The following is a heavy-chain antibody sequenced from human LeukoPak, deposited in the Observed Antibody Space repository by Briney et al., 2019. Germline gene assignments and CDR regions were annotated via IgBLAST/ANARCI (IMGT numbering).Heavy chain of an antibody. CDR3: ARGGSSWFDY. J-gene: IGHJ4*02. D-gene: IGHD6-13*01. V-gene: IGHV3-53*04. Sequence: GGSLRLSCAASGFTVSSNYMSGVRQAPGKGLEWVSIIYSGGNTFYADSVKGRFIISRHNSENTLYLQMNSLRPEDTAVYYCARGGSSWFDYWGQGTLVTVSS. CDR1: GFTVSSNY. CDR2: IYSGGNT.